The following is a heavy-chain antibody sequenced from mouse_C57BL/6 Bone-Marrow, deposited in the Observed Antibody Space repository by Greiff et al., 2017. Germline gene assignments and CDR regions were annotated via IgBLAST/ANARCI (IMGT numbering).Heavy chain of an antibody. CDR3: ARLVGDLDAMDY. CDR2: IWWDDDK. Sequence: KQSGPGILQPSQTLSLTCSFSGFSLSTFGMGVGWIRQPSGKGLEWLAHIWWDDDKYYNPARKSRLTISKDTSKNQVFLKIAHVDTADTATYYCARLVGDLDAMDYGGQGTSVTVSS. J-gene: IGHJ4*01. V-gene: IGHV8-8*01. CDR1: GFSLSTFGMG. D-gene: IGHD2-2*01.